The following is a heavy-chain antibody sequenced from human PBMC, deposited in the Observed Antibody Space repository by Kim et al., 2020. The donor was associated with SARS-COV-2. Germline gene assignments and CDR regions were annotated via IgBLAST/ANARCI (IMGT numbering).Heavy chain of an antibody. D-gene: IGHD4-4*01. CDR2: IIGSGTTI. Sequence: GGSRRLSCVASGFPFSSYEMNWVRQAPGKGLEWVSYIIGSGTTIYYADSVRGRFTISRDNDKNSLYLQMNSLRAEDTAVYYCARGPNYSPFDYWGQGTLVTVSS. CDR3: ARGPNYSPFDY. V-gene: IGHV3-48*03. CDR1: GFPFSSYE. J-gene: IGHJ4*02.